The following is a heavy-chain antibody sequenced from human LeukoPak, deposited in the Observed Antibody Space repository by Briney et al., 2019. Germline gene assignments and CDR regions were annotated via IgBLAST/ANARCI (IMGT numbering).Heavy chain of an antibody. Sequence: ASVKVSCKASGYTFTGYYMHWVRQAPGQGLEWMGWINTNTGTPAYAQAFTGRFVFSLDTSVSTAYLQISSLKAEDTAVYYCATIPFGDYIEVKNSWGQGTLVTVSS. J-gene: IGHJ4*02. V-gene: IGHV7-4-1*02. D-gene: IGHD4-17*01. CDR3: ATIPFGDYIEVKNS. CDR2: INTNTGTP. CDR1: GYTFTGYY.